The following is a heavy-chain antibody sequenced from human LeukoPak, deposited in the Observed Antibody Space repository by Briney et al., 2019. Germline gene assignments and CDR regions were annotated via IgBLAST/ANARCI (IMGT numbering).Heavy chain of an antibody. J-gene: IGHJ5*02. CDR3: AKQDPLEGYNWFDR. Sequence: GGSLRLSCAASGFTFSSYAMSWVRQAPGKGLEWVSAISGSGSSTYYADSVKGRFAISRDNSKNTLYLQMNSLRAEDTAVYFCAKQDPLEGYNWFDRWGQGTLVTVSS. CDR1: GFTFSSYA. D-gene: IGHD5-24*01. V-gene: IGHV3-23*01. CDR2: ISGSGSST.